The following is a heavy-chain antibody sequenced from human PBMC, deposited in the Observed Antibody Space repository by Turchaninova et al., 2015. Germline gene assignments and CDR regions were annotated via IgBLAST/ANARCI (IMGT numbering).Heavy chain of an antibody. CDR2: FNSNRGGA. Sequence: QVQLLQSGAEVKKPGASVKVSCKASGYPLTGYHLHWVRQAPGQGLEWRGWFNSNRGGANYTLKFKGRVNMTRDTAINTAYMELTSLTSDDTAVYYWARDPPDGYALFDYWGQGTLVTVSS. CDR1: GYPLTGYH. J-gene: IGHJ4*02. D-gene: IGHD5-18*01. V-gene: IGHV1-2*07. CDR3: ARDPPDGYALFDY.